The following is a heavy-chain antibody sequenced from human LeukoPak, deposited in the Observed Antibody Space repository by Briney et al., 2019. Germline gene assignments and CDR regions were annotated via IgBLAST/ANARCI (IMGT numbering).Heavy chain of an antibody. Sequence: GASVKVSCKASGGTCSSYAISWVRQAPGQGLEWMGGIIPIFGTANYAQKFQGRVTITADESTSTAYMELSSLRSEDTAVYYCARRWLQFQRNWFDPWGQGTLVTVSS. CDR3: ARRWLQFQRNWFDP. CDR2: IIPIFGTA. J-gene: IGHJ5*02. D-gene: IGHD5-24*01. V-gene: IGHV1-69*13. CDR1: GGTCSSYA.